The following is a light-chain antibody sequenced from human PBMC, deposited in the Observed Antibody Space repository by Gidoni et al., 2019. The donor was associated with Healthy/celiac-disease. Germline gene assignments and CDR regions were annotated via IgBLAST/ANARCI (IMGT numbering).Light chain of an antibody. J-gene: IGKJ2*01. V-gene: IGKV1-39*01. CDR1: QSISSY. CDR2: AAS. Sequence: IQMTQSPSSLSTSVGDRVTITCRASQSISSYLKWYQQKPGKAPKLLLYAASSLQSGVSSRFSGRGSGTDFTLTISSLQPEDFATYYCKQSYSTPYTFXQXTKLXIK. CDR3: KQSYSTPYT.